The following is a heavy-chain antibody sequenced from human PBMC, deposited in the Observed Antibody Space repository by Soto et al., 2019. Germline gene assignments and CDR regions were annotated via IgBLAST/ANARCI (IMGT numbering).Heavy chain of an antibody. CDR3: ASSSGGSFADVYYYYGMDV. J-gene: IGHJ6*02. D-gene: IGHD2-15*01. Sequence: PGGSLRLSCAASGFTFSTYWMSWVRRAPWKGLEWVSYISSSSSTIYYADSVKGRFTISRDNAKNSLYLQMNSLRAEDTAVYYCASSSGGSFADVYYYYGMDVWGQGTTVTVSS. V-gene: IGHV3-48*01. CDR1: GFTFSTYW. CDR2: ISSSSSTI.